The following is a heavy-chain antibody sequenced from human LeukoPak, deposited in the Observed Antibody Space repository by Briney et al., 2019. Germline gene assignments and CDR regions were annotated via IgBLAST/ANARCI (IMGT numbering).Heavy chain of an antibody. J-gene: IGHJ4*02. CDR1: GYTFTSYG. CDR3: ARVEGSSGYYRTFDY. V-gene: IGHV1-18*01. Sequence: ASVKVSCKASGYTFTSYGISWVRQAPGQGLEWMGWISAYNGNTDYAQKLQGRVTMTTDTSTSTAYMELRSLRSDDTAVYYCARVEGSSGYYRTFDYWGQGTLVTVSS. D-gene: IGHD3-22*01. CDR2: ISAYNGNT.